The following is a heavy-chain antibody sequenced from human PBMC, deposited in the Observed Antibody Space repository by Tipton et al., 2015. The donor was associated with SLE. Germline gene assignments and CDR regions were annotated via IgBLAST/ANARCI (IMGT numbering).Heavy chain of an antibody. CDR3: ARGVRYYASGTYPYFYYFMDV. J-gene: IGHJ6*03. D-gene: IGHD3-10*01. V-gene: IGHV4-39*07. CDR1: GGSISSSSYY. Sequence: TLSLTCTVSGGSISSSSYYWGWIRQPPGKGLEWIGNIYYTGNTFYNPSLKSRVTISLDTSKNQFSLKLSSVTAADTGVYYCARGVRYYASGTYPYFYYFMDVWGKGTTVTVSS. CDR2: IYYTGNT.